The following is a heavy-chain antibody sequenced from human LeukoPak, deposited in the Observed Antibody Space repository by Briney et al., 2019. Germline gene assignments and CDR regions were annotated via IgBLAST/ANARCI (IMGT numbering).Heavy chain of an antibody. CDR1: GYTFTSYA. V-gene: IGHV1-3*01. Sequence: GASVKVSCKASGYTFTSYAMHWVRQAPGQRLEWMGWINAGNGNTKYSQKFQGRVTITADESTSTAYMELSSLRSEDTAVYYCARDKRHFDWPGWFDPWGQGTLVTVSS. J-gene: IGHJ5*02. D-gene: IGHD3-9*01. CDR3: ARDKRHFDWPGWFDP. CDR2: INAGNGNT.